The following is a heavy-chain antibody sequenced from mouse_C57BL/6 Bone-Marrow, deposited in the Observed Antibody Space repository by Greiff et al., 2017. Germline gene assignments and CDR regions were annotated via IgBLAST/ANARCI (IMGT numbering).Heavy chain of an antibody. CDR1: GFSLTSYG. V-gene: IGHV2-2*01. CDR2: IWSGGST. CDR3: ARKGNYGSSYWYFDV. D-gene: IGHD1-1*01. J-gene: IGHJ1*03. Sequence: VQLQQSGPGLVQPSQSLSITCTVSGFSLTSYGVHWVRQSPGKGLGWLGVIWSGGSTDYNAAFISRLSISKDNSKSQVFFKRNSLQADDTAIYYCARKGNYGSSYWYFDVWGTGTTVTVSS.